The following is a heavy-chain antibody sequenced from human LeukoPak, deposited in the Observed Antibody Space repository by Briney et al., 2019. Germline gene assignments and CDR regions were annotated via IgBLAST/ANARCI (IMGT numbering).Heavy chain of an antibody. CDR3: AREIFGSGSYPDY. CDR1: CFSLSNYC. D-gene: IGHD3-10*01. Sequence: GSLRLFCAASCFSLSNYCKQWGRQASGQGVGGVALIWHDASHKFYTDSVKGRFTISRDNSKNTVYLQMNSLTAEDTAVYYCAREIFGSGSYPDYWGQGTLVTVSS. V-gene: IGHV3-33*01. CDR2: IWHDASHK. J-gene: IGHJ4*02.